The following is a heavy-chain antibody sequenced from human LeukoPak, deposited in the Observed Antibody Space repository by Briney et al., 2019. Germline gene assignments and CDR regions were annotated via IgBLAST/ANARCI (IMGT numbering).Heavy chain of an antibody. CDR2: IYYSGST. J-gene: IGHJ1*01. CDR3: ARLKYYYDSSGYRAEYFQH. D-gene: IGHD3-22*01. Sequence: SETLSLTCKVSGYSISSGYYWGWIRQPPGKGLEWIGYIYYSGSTNYNPSLKSRVTISVYTSKNQFSLKLSSVTAADTAVYYCARLKYYYDSSGYRAEYFQHWGQGTLVTVSS. CDR1: GYSISSGYY. V-gene: IGHV4-61*01.